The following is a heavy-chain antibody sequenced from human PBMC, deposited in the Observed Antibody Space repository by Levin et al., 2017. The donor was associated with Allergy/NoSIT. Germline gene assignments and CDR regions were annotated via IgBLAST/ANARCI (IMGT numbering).Heavy chain of an antibody. CDR1: GGSISSSNW. Sequence: SETLSLTCAVSGGSISSSNWWSWVRQPPGKGLEWLGEIYHSGSTNYNPSLKSRVTISVDKSKNQFSLKLSSVTAADTAVYYCARANNWNVGVDPWGQGTLVTVSS. J-gene: IGHJ5*02. V-gene: IGHV4-4*02. D-gene: IGHD1-1*01. CDR2: IYHSGST. CDR3: ARANNWNVGVDP.